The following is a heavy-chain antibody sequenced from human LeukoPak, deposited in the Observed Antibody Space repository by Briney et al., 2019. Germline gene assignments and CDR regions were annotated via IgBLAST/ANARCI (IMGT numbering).Heavy chain of an antibody. CDR2: IYYSGST. CDR3: ARTVGSRSAAFDI. Sequence: PSETLSLTCTVSGGSISSGGYYWSWIRQHPGKGLEWIGYIYYSGSTYYNPPLKSRVTISVDTSKNQFSLKLSSVTAADTAVYYCARTVGSRSAAFDIWGQGTMVTVSS. D-gene: IGHD1-26*01. J-gene: IGHJ3*02. V-gene: IGHV4-31*03. CDR1: GGSISSGGYY.